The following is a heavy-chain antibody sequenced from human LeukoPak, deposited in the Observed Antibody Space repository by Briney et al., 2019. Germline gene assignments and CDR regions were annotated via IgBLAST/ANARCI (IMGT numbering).Heavy chain of an antibody. D-gene: IGHD3-9*01. CDR3: ARDCSILTCWIMADY. CDR1: GYTFTNFG. V-gene: IGHV1-18*01. CDR2: VSTYNGDT. J-gene: IGHJ4*02. Sequence: DSVKVSRKASGYTFTNFGIGWVRQAPGQGLEWMGWVSTYNGDTNYAQKFQGRVTMTTDTSTITAYMELTSLTSDDTAVYFCARDCSILTCWIMADYWGQGTLVTVSS.